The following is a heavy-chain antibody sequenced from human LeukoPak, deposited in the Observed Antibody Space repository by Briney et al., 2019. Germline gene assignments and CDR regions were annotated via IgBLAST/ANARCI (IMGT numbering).Heavy chain of an antibody. J-gene: IGHJ4*02. Sequence: PSETLSLTCTVSGDSISSSGYYWGWIRQPPGKGLEWIGNIYYSGSTYYNPSLESRVTMSVDPSKNHFSLKLSSVTAADTAVYYCARLLPGATKADFWGQGTLVTVSS. D-gene: IGHD1-26*01. CDR3: ARLLPGATKADF. CDR2: IYYSGST. V-gene: IGHV4-39*02. CDR1: GDSISSSGYY.